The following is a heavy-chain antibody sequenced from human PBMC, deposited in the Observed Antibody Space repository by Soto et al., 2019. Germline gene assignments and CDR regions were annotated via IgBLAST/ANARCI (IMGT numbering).Heavy chain of an antibody. V-gene: IGHV4-59*01. Sequence: SETLSLTCTVSRGSLSDFYMGWIRQPPGKGLEWVGYFYDSGSTKYNPSLKSRVTISVDTSKNQITLEMKSVTVADTAVYYCARVGSGGYSNNWFDPWGQGTLVTVSS. CDR2: FYDSGST. CDR3: ARVGSGGYSNNWFDP. J-gene: IGHJ5*02. D-gene: IGHD3-22*01. CDR1: RGSLSDFY.